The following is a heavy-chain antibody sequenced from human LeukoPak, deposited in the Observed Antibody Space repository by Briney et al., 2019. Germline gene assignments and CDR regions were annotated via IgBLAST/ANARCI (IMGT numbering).Heavy chain of an antibody. V-gene: IGHV3-23*01. Sequence: GGSLRLSCAASGFTFSTYAMSWVRQAPGKGLEWVSAISHGGDNTYYADSVKGRFIISRDNFKNTVHLEMSSLRAEDTALYYCVPEGFDIWGQGTMVTVSS. CDR1: GFTFSTYA. J-gene: IGHJ3*02. CDR2: ISHGGDNT. CDR3: VPEGFDI.